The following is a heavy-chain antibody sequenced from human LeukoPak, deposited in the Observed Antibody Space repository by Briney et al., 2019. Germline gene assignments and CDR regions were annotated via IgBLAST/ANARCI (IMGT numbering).Heavy chain of an antibody. J-gene: IGHJ3*02. V-gene: IGHV1-24*01. D-gene: IGHD2-2*01. CDR3: ACEERCSSTSCYRSDAFDI. Sequence: ASVKVSCKVSGYTLTELSMHWVRQAPGKGLEWMGGFDPEDGETIYAQKFQGRVAMTEDTSTDTAYMELSSLRSEDTAVYYCACEERCSSTSCYRSDAFDIWAKGQWSPSLQ. CDR2: FDPEDGET. CDR1: GYTLTELS.